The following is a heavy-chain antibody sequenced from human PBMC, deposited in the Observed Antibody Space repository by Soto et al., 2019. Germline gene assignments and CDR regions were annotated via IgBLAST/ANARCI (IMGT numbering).Heavy chain of an antibody. CDR2: ISGSGGST. D-gene: IGHD6-19*01. CDR1: GFTFSSYA. J-gene: IGHJ4*02. CDR3: AKGARSSGWYGRAHYFDY. V-gene: IGHV3-23*01. Sequence: EVQLLESGGGLVQPGGSLRLSCAASGFTFSSYAMSWVRQAPGKGLEWVSAISGSGGSTYYADSVKGRFTISRDNSKNTLYLQMNSLRAEDTAVYYCAKGARSSGWYGRAHYFDYWGQGTLVTVSS.